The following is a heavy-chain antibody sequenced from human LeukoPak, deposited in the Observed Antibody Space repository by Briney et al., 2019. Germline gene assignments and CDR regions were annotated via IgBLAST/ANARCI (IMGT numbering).Heavy chain of an antibody. J-gene: IGHJ5*02. D-gene: IGHD3-22*01. CDR2: ISSSGSTI. Sequence: GGSLRLSCAASGFTFSDYHMSWIRQAPGKGLEWVSYISSSGSTIYYADSVKGRFTISRDNAKNSLYLQMNSLRAEDTAVYYCARDRGGYYYDSSGYEEGIWFDPWGQGTLVTVSS. CDR1: GFTFSDYH. CDR3: ARDRGGYYYDSSGYEEGIWFDP. V-gene: IGHV3-11*04.